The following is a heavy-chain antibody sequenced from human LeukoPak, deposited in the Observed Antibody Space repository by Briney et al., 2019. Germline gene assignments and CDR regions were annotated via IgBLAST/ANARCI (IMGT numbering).Heavy chain of an antibody. CDR1: GFTFSSYS. CDR3: ARDMGYSGSWPGYFDY. J-gene: IGHJ4*02. D-gene: IGHD1-26*01. V-gene: IGHV3-21*03. CDR2: ISSSGSYI. Sequence: GGSLRLSCAASGFTFSSYSMNWVRQAPGKGLEWVSSISSSGSYIYYADSVKGRFTVSRDNAKNSLYLQMKSLRAEDTTVYYCARDMGYSGSWPGYFDYWGQGVLVTVSS.